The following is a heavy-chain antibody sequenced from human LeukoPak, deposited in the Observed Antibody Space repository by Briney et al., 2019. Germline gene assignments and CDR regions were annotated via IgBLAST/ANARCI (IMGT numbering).Heavy chain of an antibody. D-gene: IGHD2-2*01. J-gene: IGHJ6*04. Sequence: SETLSLTCTVSGGSISTYYWNWIRQPPGEGLEWIGYIHYSGTTKYNPSLKSRVTISVDASKNQFSLKLSSVTAADTAVYYCARDGDCSSTTCNYGMDVWGKGTTVTVSS. CDR1: GGSISTYY. CDR3: ARDGDCSSTTCNYGMDV. CDR2: IHYSGTT. V-gene: IGHV4-59*01.